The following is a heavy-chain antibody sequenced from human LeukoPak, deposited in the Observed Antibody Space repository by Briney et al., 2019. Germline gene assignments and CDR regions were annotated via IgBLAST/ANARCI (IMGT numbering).Heavy chain of an antibody. J-gene: IGHJ4*02. Sequence: SETLSLTCTVSGGSISSYYWSWIRQPPGKGLEWIGYIYYSGSTNYNPSLKSRVTISVDTSKNQFSLKLSSVTAADTAVYYCAALEDYGGKPVDHWGQGTLVTVSS. CDR3: AALEDYGGKPVDH. CDR1: GGSISSYY. D-gene: IGHD4-23*01. V-gene: IGHV4-59*01. CDR2: IYYSGST.